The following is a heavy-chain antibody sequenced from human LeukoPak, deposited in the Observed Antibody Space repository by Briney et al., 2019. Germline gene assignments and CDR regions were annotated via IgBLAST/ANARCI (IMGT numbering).Heavy chain of an antibody. J-gene: IGHJ6*03. CDR1: GFTFSSYS. CDR2: ISSSSSYI. Sequence: GGSLRLSCAASGFTFSSYSMNWVRQAPGKGLEWVSSISSSSSYIYYADSVKGRFTISRDNAKNSLYLQMNSLRAEDTAVYYCARAAGTDYYYMDVWGKGTTVTVSS. V-gene: IGHV3-21*01. D-gene: IGHD6-13*01. CDR3: ARAAGTDYYYMDV.